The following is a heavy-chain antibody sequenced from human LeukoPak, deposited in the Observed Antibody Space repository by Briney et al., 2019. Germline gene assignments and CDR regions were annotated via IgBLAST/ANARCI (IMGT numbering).Heavy chain of an antibody. CDR3: ARGGPLRLGALSFSYYYYMDV. D-gene: IGHD3-16*02. CDR2: ISAYNGNT. CDR1: GGTFSSYA. V-gene: IGHV1-18*01. J-gene: IGHJ6*03. Sequence: ASVKVSCKASGGTFSSYAISWVRQAPGQGLEWVGWISAYNGNTNYAQKLQGRVTMTTDTSTSTAYMELRSLRSDDTAVYYCARGGPLRLGALSFSYYYYMDVWGKGTTVTVSS.